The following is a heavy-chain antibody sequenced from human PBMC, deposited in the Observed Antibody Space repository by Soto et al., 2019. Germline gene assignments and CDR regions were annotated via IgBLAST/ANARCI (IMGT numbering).Heavy chain of an antibody. CDR3: VRDHKYYYGMDV. V-gene: IGHV3-7*01. CDR2: INQDGSAK. Sequence: GGCLGLSCGASGFTCSTTWMSWVRQTPGKGLEWVANINQDGSAKYYVDSVKGRFTISGDNAKNSLYLQMNSLRAEDTAVYYCVRDHKYYYGMDVWGQGT. J-gene: IGHJ6*02. CDR1: GFTCSTTW.